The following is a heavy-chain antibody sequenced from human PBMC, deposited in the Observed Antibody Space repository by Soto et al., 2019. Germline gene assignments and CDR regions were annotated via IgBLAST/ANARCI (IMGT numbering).Heavy chain of an antibody. CDR1: GFNFNSYT. CDR2: ISSSGYI. D-gene: IGHD2-15*01. Sequence: EVQLVESGEGLVKPGGSLRLSCAASGFNFNSYTINWVRQAPGKRLEWLSSISSSGYIFSTDSVRGRFTTSRDNAKNSVYLQINSLRAEDTAVYFCARDCSGGSCYPGMDVWGQGTTVTVSS. J-gene: IGHJ6*02. CDR3: ARDCSGGSCYPGMDV. V-gene: IGHV3-21*01.